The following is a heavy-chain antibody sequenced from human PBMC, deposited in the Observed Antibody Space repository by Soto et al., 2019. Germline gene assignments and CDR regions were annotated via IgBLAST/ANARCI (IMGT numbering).Heavy chain of an antibody. D-gene: IGHD2-21*02. CDR2: IYYSGST. V-gene: IGHV4-31*02. CDR3: AREGVTAKGAES. Sequence: WTWIRQHPGKGLEWIGYIYYSGSTYYNPALKSRVTISVDTSKNQFSLKLSSVTAADTAVYSCAREGVTAKGAESWGQGTLVTVTS. J-gene: IGHJ5*02.